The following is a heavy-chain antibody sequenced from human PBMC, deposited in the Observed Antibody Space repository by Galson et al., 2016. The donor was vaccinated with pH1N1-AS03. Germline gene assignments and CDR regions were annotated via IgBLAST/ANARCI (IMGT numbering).Heavy chain of an antibody. CDR1: GFRFSSYW. CDR3: ARVLSTAAGHSLDV. J-gene: IGHJ6*02. Sequence: SLRLSCAASGFRFSSYWMTWVRQSPGKGLEWVASIKSDGSYTYYVDFAKGQFTISRDDVESSLYLQMSSLRVEDTAVYYCARVLSTAAGHSLDVWGQGTTVTVSS. D-gene: IGHD6-13*01. CDR2: IKSDGSYT. V-gene: IGHV3-7*04.